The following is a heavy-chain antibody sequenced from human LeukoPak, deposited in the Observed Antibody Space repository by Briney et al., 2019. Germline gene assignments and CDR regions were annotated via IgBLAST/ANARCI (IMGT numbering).Heavy chain of an antibody. V-gene: IGHV4-59*01. CDR2: IYYSGST. CDR1: GGSISRYY. J-gene: IGHJ6*03. Sequence: SETLSLTCTVSGGSISRYYWSWIRQPPGKGLEWIGYIYYSGSTNYNPSLKSRVTISVDTSKNQFSLKLSSVTAADTAVYYCARDLGGVGATPTGYYYYMDVWGKGTTVTVSS. D-gene: IGHD1-26*01. CDR3: ARDLGGVGATPTGYYYYMDV.